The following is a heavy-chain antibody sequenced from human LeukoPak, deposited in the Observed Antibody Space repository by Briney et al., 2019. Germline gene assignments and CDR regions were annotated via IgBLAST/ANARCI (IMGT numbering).Heavy chain of an antibody. J-gene: IGHJ5*02. Sequence: SETLSLTCTVSGGSISSYYWSWIRQPAGKGLEWIGRIYTSGSTNYNSSLKSRLTISIDTSKNQFSLKLSSVTAADTAVHYCAPARGPWGQGTLVTVSS. D-gene: IGHD2-15*01. V-gene: IGHV4-4*07. CDR2: IYTSGST. CDR3: APARGP. CDR1: GGSISSYY.